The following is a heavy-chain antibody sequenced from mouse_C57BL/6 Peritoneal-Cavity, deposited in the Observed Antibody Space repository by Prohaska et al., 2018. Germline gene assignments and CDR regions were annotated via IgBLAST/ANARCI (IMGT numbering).Heavy chain of an antibody. CDR2: ISDGGSYT. Sequence: ASGFTFSSYAMSWVRQTPEKRLEWVATISDGGSYTYYPDNVKDRFTISRDNAKNNLYLQMSHLKSEDTAMYYCAREGYGSSYDWFAYWGQGTLVTVSA. D-gene: IGHD1-1*01. J-gene: IGHJ3*01. CDR3: AREGYGSSYDWFAY. V-gene: IGHV5-4*01. CDR1: GFTFSSYA.